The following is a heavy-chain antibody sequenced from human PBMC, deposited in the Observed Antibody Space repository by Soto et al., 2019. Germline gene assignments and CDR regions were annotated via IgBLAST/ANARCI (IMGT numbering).Heavy chain of an antibody. Sequence: EVQLVESGGGLVKPGGSLRLSCAASGFTFSSYAMHWVRQAPGKGLEYVSAISSNGGSTYYANSVKGRFTISRDNSKNTLYLQMGSLRAEDMAVYYCARRGEGGSSDYWGQGTLVTVSS. J-gene: IGHJ4*02. CDR2: ISSNGGST. V-gene: IGHV3-64*01. CDR1: GFTFSSYA. CDR3: ARRGEGGSSDY. D-gene: IGHD5-12*01.